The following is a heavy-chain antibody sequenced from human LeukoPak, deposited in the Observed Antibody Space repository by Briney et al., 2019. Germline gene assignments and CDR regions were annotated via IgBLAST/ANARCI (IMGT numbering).Heavy chain of an antibody. D-gene: IGHD3-10*01. V-gene: IGHV3-53*01. CDR1: GFTVSSNY. CDR2: IYSGGST. Sequence: GGSLRLSCAASGFTVSSNYMSWVRQAPGKGLEWVSVIYSGGSTYYADSVKGRFTISRDNSKNTLYLQMNSLRAEDTALYYCAKESPYYSGRDYYFDYWGQGALVTVSS. J-gene: IGHJ4*02. CDR3: AKESPYYSGRDYYFDY.